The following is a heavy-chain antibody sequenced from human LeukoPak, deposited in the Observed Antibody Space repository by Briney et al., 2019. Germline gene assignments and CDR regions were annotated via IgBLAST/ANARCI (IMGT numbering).Heavy chain of an antibody. V-gene: IGHV4-59*01. D-gene: IGHD6-13*01. CDR1: GGSISSYY. CDR2: IYYSGGT. CDR3: ARAGVAAAGFGTFDY. Sequence: SETLSLTCTVSGGSISSYYWSWIRQPAGKGLEWIGYIYYSGGTNYNPSLKSRVTISVDTSRNQFSLKLSSVTAADTAVYYCARAGVAAAGFGTFDYWGQGTLVTVSS. J-gene: IGHJ4*02.